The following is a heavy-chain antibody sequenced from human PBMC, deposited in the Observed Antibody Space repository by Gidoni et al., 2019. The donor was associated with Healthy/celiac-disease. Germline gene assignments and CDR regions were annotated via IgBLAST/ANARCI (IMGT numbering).Heavy chain of an antibody. D-gene: IGHD1-26*01. Sequence: EVQLVESGGGLVKPGGSLRLSCAASGFTFSSYSMNWVRQAPGKGLGWVSSISSSRSYIYYADSVKGRFTISRDNAKNSLYLQMNSLRAEDTAVYYCAREMIVGATGGGDYWGQGTLVTVSS. J-gene: IGHJ4*02. V-gene: IGHV3-21*01. CDR1: GFTFSSYS. CDR2: ISSSRSYI. CDR3: AREMIVGATGGGDY.